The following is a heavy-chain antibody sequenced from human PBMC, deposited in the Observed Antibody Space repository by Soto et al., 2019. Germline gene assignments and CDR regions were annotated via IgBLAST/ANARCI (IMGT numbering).Heavy chain of an antibody. Sequence: GGSLRLSCAASGFTFSNAWMSWVRQAPGKGLEWVGRIKSKTDGGTTDYAAPMKGRFTISRDDSKNTLYLQMNSLKTEDTAVYYCTTDQRLGAERAFDIWGQGTMVTVSS. CDR1: GFTFSNAW. CDR2: IKSKTDGGTT. D-gene: IGHD1-26*01. J-gene: IGHJ3*02. CDR3: TTDQRLGAERAFDI. V-gene: IGHV3-15*01.